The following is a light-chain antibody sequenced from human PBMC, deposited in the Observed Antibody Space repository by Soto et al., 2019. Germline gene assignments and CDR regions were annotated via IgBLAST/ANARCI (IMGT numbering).Light chain of an antibody. V-gene: IGKV3-11*01. CDR1: QSVSNY. CDR3: LQRSNWPPALP. J-gene: IGKJ4*01. Sequence: ELVLTQSPATLSLSPGERATLSCRASQSVSNYLTWYQQKPGQAPRLLIYGASNRATGIPARFSGSGSGTDFTLTIHSLESEDFAVYYCLQRSNWPPALPFGGGTKVDIK. CDR2: GAS.